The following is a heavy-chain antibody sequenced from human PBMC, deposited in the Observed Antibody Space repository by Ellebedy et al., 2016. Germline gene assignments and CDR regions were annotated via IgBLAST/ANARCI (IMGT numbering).Heavy chain of an antibody. CDR2: INAGNGNT. J-gene: IGHJ3*02. CDR3: ARRRAGSSGSHDAFDI. Sequence: ASVKVSCKAFGYTFTSYGIAWVRQAPGQGLEWMGWINAGNGNTKYSQKFQGRVTITRDTSASTAYMELSSLRSEDTAVYYCARRRAGSSGSHDAFDIWGQGTMVTVSS. CDR1: GYTFTSYG. V-gene: IGHV1-18*04. D-gene: IGHD3-22*01.